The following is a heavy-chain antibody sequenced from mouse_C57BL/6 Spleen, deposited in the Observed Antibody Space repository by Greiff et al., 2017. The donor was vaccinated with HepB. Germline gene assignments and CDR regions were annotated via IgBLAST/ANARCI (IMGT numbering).Heavy chain of an antibody. CDR3: ARNYYGSSYSYYFDY. CDR1: GYTFTSYW. V-gene: IGHV1-55*01. CDR2: IYPGSGST. Sequence: QVQLQQPGAELVKPGASVKMSCKASGYTFTSYWITWVKQRPGQGLEWIGDIYPGSGSTNYNEKSKSKATLTVDTSSSTAYMQLSSLTSEDSAVYYCARNYYGSSYSYYFDYWGQGTTLTVSS. D-gene: IGHD1-1*01. J-gene: IGHJ2*01.